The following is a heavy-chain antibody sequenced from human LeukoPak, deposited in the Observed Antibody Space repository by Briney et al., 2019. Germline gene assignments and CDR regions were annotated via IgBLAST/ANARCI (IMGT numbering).Heavy chain of an antibody. CDR1: GYTFTSYY. Sequence: ASVKVSCKTSGYTFTSYYMHWVRQAPGQGLEWMGIINPGGGSTSYAQKFQGRVTMTRDTSTSTVYMELSSLRSEDTAVYYCARDPAMVLTRFDYWGQGTLVTVSS. D-gene: IGHD5-18*01. CDR2: INPGGGST. J-gene: IGHJ4*02. V-gene: IGHV1-46*01. CDR3: ARDPAMVLTRFDY.